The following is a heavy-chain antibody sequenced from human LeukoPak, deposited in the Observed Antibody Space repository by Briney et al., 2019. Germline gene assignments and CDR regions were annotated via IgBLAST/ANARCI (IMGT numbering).Heavy chain of an antibody. D-gene: IGHD2-15*01. CDR2: ISGSGGSA. CDR3: ARRYCSGGSCYEGFDN. Sequence: GGSLRLSCAASGFTFSSYAMSWVRQAPGKGLEWVSAISGSGGSAYYADSVKGRFTISRDNSENTLYLQMNSLSAEDTAVYYCARRYCSGGSCYEGFDNWGQGTLVTVSS. J-gene: IGHJ4*02. V-gene: IGHV3-23*01. CDR1: GFTFSSYA.